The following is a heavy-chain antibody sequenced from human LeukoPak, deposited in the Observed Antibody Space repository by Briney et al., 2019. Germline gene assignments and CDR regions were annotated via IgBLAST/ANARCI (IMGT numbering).Heavy chain of an antibody. Sequence: GGSLRLSCAASGFTFSSYSMNWVRQAPGKGLEWVSYISSSSSTIYYADSVKGRFTISRDNAKNSLYLQMNSLRAEDTAVYYCARDGGRGYYDSDYWGQGTLVTVSS. CDR3: ARDGGRGYYDSDY. J-gene: IGHJ4*02. D-gene: IGHD3-22*01. CDR1: GFTFSSYS. V-gene: IGHV3-48*01. CDR2: ISSSSSTI.